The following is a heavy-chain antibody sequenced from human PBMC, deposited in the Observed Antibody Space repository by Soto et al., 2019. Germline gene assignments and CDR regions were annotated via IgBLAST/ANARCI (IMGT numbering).Heavy chain of an antibody. CDR3: ARAPAGDCKNGLDV. CDR2: NDWDNDK. CDR1: GFSLSTRGMR. D-gene: IGHD2-21*02. V-gene: IGHV2-70*01. J-gene: IGHJ6*02. Sequence: VSGPTLVNPTQTLTLTCTFSGFSLSTRGMRVSWIRQPPGKALEWLALNDWDNDKYYSTSLRTRLTISKDTSKNQVVLTMTNMDPVDTATYYCARAPAGDCKNGLDVWGQGTTVTVSS.